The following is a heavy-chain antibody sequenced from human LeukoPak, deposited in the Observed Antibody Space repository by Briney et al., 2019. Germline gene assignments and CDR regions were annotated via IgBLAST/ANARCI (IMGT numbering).Heavy chain of an antibody. CDR1: GDSVSSNSAA. J-gene: IGHJ4*02. Sequence: SQTLSLTCAISGDSVSSNSAAWNWIRQSPSRGLGWLGRTYYRSKWYNDYAVSVKSRITINPDTSKNQFSLQLNSVTPEDTAVYYCARDREQWLVQGGAYYFDYWGQGTLVTVSS. D-gene: IGHD6-19*01. V-gene: IGHV6-1*01. CDR3: ARDREQWLVQGGAYYFDY. CDR2: TYYRSKWYN.